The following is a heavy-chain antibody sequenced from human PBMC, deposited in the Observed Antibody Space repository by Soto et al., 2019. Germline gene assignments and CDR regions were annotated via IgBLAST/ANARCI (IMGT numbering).Heavy chain of an antibody. V-gene: IGHV1-24*01. CDR1: GYTLTELS. CDR3: ATKAQLLSTNWFDP. Sequence: GASVKVSCKVSGYTLTELSMHWVRQAPGKGLEWMGGFDPEDGETIYAQKFQGRVTMTEDTSTDTACMELSSLRSEDTAVYYCATKAQLLSTNWFDPWGQGTLVTVSS. J-gene: IGHJ5*02. CDR2: FDPEDGET. D-gene: IGHD2-2*01.